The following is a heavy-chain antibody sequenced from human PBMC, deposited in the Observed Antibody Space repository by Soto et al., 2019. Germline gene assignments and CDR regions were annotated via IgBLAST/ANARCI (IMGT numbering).Heavy chain of an antibody. J-gene: IGHJ2*01. CDR3: TRDVSSRYFDL. Sequence: QVQLVESGGGVVQPGRSLRLSCAAAGFTFRNYGMQWVRQAPGQGLEWVAVIWYDGSNKYYADSVKGRFTISRDNSKNPLHLQMNSLRAEDTAVYYCTRDVSSRYFDLWGRGSLVTVSS. CDR1: GFTFRNYG. V-gene: IGHV3-33*01. CDR2: IWYDGSNK.